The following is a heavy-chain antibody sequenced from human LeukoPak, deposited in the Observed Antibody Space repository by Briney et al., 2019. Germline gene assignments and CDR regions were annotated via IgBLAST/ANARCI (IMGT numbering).Heavy chain of an antibody. V-gene: IGHV4-39*01. D-gene: IGHD3-22*01. Sequence: SETLSLTCTVSGGSISSSSYYWGWIRQPPGKGLEWIGGIYYSGSTYYNPSLKSRVTISVDTSKNQFSLKLSSVTAADTAVYYCARHGITMIVPPGRFDYWGQGTLVTVSS. J-gene: IGHJ4*02. CDR2: IYYSGST. CDR3: ARHGITMIVPPGRFDY. CDR1: GGSISSSSYY.